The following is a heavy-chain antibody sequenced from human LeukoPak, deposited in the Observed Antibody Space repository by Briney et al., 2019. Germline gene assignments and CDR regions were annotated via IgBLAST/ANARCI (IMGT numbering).Heavy chain of an antibody. CDR3: AKALRVGAVDNWYFDL. J-gene: IGHJ2*01. Sequence: GGSLRLSCAASGFTFSSYAMSWVRQAPGKGLEWVSAISGSGGSTYYADSVKGRFTISRDNSKSTLYLQMNSLRAEDTAVYYCAKALRVGAVDNWYFDLWGRGTLVTVSS. CDR2: ISGSGGST. V-gene: IGHV3-23*01. D-gene: IGHD6-19*01. CDR1: GFTFSSYA.